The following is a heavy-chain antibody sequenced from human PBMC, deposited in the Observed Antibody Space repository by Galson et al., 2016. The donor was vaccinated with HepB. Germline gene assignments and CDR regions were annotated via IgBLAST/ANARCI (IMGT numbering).Heavy chain of an antibody. CDR1: GFIFRRHW. V-gene: IGHV3-7*03. J-gene: IGHJ4*02. Sequence: SLRLSCAASGFIFRRHWMSWVRQAPGKGLEWVANINPEGSEKFYVDSMKGRFTISRDNAKNSVYLQINSLRAEEDTAVYYCTRGRDGYSECGDWGQGTLVTVSS. CDR2: INPEGSEK. D-gene: IGHD5-24*01. CDR3: TRGRDGYSECGD.